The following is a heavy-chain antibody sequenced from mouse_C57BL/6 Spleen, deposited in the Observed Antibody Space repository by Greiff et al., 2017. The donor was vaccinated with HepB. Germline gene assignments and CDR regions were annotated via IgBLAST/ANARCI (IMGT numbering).Heavy chain of an antibody. D-gene: IGHD2-12*01. CDR2: INYDGSST. CDR3: AREDDSGFAY. Sequence: EVMLVESEGGLVQPGSSMKLSCTASGFTFSDYYMAWVRQVPEKGLEWVANINYDGSSTYYLDPLKSRFIISRDNAKNILYLQMCSLKSEDTATYYCAREDDSGFAYWGQGTLVTVSA. J-gene: IGHJ3*01. CDR1: GFTFSDYY. V-gene: IGHV5-16*01.